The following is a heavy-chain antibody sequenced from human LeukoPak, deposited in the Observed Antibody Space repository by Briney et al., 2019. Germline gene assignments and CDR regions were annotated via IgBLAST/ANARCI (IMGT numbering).Heavy chain of an antibody. J-gene: IGHJ4*02. D-gene: IGHD6-6*01. Sequence: GSLRLSCAASGFTVGYNYMTWVRQAPGKGLEWVAAIYNSGSTYYADSVKGRFTISRDNAKNSLYLQMNSLRAEDTAVYYCARELGSYSSSSQGDYWGQGTLVTVSS. CDR3: ARELGSYSSSSQGDY. V-gene: IGHV3-66*01. CDR2: IYNSGST. CDR1: GFTVGYNY.